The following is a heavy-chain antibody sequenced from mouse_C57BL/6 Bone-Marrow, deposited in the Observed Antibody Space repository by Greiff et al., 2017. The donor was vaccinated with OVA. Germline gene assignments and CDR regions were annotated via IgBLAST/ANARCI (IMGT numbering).Heavy chain of an antibody. D-gene: IGHD1-1*01. J-gene: IGHJ4*01. V-gene: IGHV7-3*01. CDR2: IRNKANGYTT. CDR3: ARSDYGSSPWYAMDY. CDR1: GFTFTDYY. Sequence: EVMLVESGGGLVQPGGSLSLSCAASGFTFTDYYMSWVRQPPGKALEWLGFIRNKANGYTTVYSASVKGRFTISRDNSRSILYLQMNALRAEDSATYYCARSDYGSSPWYAMDYWGQGPSVTVSS.